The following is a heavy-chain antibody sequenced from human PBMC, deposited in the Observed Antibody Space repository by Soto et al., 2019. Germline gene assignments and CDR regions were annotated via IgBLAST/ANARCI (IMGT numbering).Heavy chain of an antibody. V-gene: IGHV1-18*04. D-gene: IGHD2-2*01. CDR3: ARAPAYGYCSSTSCSNWFDP. Sequence: ASVKVSCKASGYTFTSYGISWVRQAPGQGLEWMGWISAYNGNTNYAQKLQGRVTMTTDTSTSTAYMELRSLRSDDTAVYYCARAPAYGYCSSTSCSNWFDPWGQGTLVTV. J-gene: IGHJ5*02. CDR1: GYTFTSYG. CDR2: ISAYNGNT.